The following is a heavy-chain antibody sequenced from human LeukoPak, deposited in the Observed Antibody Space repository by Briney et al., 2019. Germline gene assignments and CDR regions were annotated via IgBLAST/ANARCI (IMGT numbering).Heavy chain of an antibody. V-gene: IGHV5-51*01. J-gene: IGHJ3*02. CDR1: GYSFTSYW. D-gene: IGHD2-2*01. CDR2: IYPGDSDT. Sequence: GESLKISCKGSGYSFTSYWIGWLRQMPGKGLEWMGIIYPGDSDTRYSPSFQGQVTISADKSISTASLQWSSLRASDTAMYYCARPIRYCSSTSCYPHAFDIWGQGTMVTVSS. CDR3: ARPIRYCSSTSCYPHAFDI.